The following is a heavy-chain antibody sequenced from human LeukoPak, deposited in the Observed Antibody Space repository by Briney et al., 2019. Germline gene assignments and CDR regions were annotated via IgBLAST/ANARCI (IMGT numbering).Heavy chain of an antibody. CDR3: ARDIAAAGTFLNDYYYYMDV. D-gene: IGHD6-13*01. CDR2: IYYSGST. V-gene: IGHV4-39*07. CDR1: GGSISSSSYY. Sequence: KPSETLSLTCTVSGGSISSSSYYWGWIRQPPGKGLEWIGSIYYSGSTYYNPSLKSRVTISVDTSKNQFSLKLSSVTAADTAVYYCARDIAAAGTFLNDYYYYMDVWGKGTTVTVSS. J-gene: IGHJ6*03.